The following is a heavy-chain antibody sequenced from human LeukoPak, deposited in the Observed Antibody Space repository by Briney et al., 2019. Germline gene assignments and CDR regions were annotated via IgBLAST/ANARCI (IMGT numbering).Heavy chain of an antibody. CDR1: GFTFSSYG. Sequence: GGSLRLSCAASGFTFSSYGMHWVRQAPGKGLEWVAVISYDGSNKYYADSVKGRFTISRDNSKSTLYLQMNSLRAEDTAVYYCAKAGIGFDYWGQGTLVTVSS. CDR3: AKAGIGFDY. D-gene: IGHD3-10*01. J-gene: IGHJ4*02. CDR2: ISYDGSNK. V-gene: IGHV3-30*18.